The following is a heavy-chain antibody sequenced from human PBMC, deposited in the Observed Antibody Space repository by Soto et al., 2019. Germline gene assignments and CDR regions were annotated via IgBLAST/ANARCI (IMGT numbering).Heavy chain of an antibody. CDR1: GFTFSSYG. J-gene: IGHJ4*02. D-gene: IGHD2-15*01. Sequence: EVRLLESGGDLVQPGGSLRLSCAASGFTFSSYGMSWVRQAPGKGLEWVSGISGTGGSTYYADSVKGRFTNSRDNSKYTLFLQMDSLRAEETAVDYCARKSDCSGGSCPYYFDYWGQGTLVTVSS. CDR2: ISGTGGST. V-gene: IGHV3-23*01. CDR3: ARKSDCSGGSCPYYFDY.